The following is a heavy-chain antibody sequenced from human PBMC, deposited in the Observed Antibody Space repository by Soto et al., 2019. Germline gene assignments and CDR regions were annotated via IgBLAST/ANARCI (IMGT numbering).Heavy chain of an antibody. CDR1: GFTFSNAW. CDR2: IKSKTDGGTT. V-gene: IGHV3-15*01. CDR3: TTSQGYCSSTSCLFDY. Sequence: GGSLRLSCAASGFTFSNAWMSWVRQAPGKGLEWVGRIKSKTDGGTTDYAAPVKGRFTISRDDSKNTLYLQMNSLKTEDTAVYYCTTSQGYCSSTSCLFDYWGQGTLVTVSS. D-gene: IGHD2-2*01. J-gene: IGHJ4*02.